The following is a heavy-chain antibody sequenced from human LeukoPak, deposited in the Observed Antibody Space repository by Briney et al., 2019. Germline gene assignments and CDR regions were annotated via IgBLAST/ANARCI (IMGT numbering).Heavy chain of an antibody. D-gene: IGHD3-10*01. CDR1: GFTFSDYY. Sequence: GGSLRLSCAASGFTFSDYYMSWIRQAPGRGLEWVSYISGDTSYTSYADSVKGRFTISRDNGQNSLYLQMDSLRAEDTAVYYCAAGASGWFGELLTSFDFGGQGTLVTVSS. CDR2: ISGDTSYT. J-gene: IGHJ4*02. V-gene: IGHV3-11*03. CDR3: AAGASGWFGELLTSFDF.